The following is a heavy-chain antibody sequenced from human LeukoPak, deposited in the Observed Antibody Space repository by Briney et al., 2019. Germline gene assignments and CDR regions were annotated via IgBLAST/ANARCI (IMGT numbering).Heavy chain of an antibody. CDR1: GGTFSSYA. CDR2: IIPIFDTT. V-gene: IGHV1-69*01. D-gene: IGHD2-15*01. CDR3: ARDLGYCSGGSCYNI. J-gene: IGHJ3*02. Sequence: GSSVNVSCKASGGTFSSYAISWVRQAPGQGLEWMGGIIPIFDTTNYAQKFQGRVTITADESTSTAYMELSSLRSEDTAVYYCARDLGYCSGGSCYNIWGQGTMVTVSS.